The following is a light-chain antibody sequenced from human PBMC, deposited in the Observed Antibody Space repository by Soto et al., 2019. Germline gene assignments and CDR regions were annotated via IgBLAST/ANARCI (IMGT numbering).Light chain of an antibody. CDR1: QSVSSY. J-gene: IGKJ1*01. V-gene: IGKV3-11*01. Sequence: EIVLTQSPAPLSFSPGEKATLSCRASQSVSSYLAWYQQKPGQAPRLLIYDASNRATGIPARFSGSGSGTDFTLTISSLEPEDFAVYYCQQRSNWPTFGQGTKV. CDR2: DAS. CDR3: QQRSNWPT.